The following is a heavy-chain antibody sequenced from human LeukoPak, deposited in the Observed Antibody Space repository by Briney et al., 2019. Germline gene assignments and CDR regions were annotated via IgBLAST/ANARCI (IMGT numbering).Heavy chain of an antibody. J-gene: IGHJ6*02. D-gene: IGHD6-19*01. V-gene: IGHV3-30-3*01. CDR2: ISYDGSNK. CDR3: ARDRDGSSGWTRPFYYYYGTDV. CDR1: GFTFSSYA. Sequence: GGSLRLSCAASGFTFSSYAMHWVRQAPGKGLEWVAVISYDGSNKYYADSVKGRFTISRDNSKNTLYLQMNSLRAEDTAVYYCARDRDGSSGWTRPFYYYYGTDVWGQGTTVTVSS.